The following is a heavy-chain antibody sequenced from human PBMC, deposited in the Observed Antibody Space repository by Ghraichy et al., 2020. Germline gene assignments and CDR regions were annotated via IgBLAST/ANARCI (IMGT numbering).Heavy chain of an antibody. D-gene: IGHD2-2*01. V-gene: IGHV3-21*01. J-gene: IGHJ3*02. Sequence: LTCAASGFTFSSYSMNWVRQAPGKGLEWVSSISSSSSYIYYADSVKGRFTISRDNAKNSLYLQMNSLRAEDTAVYYCARVGGRYCSSTSCLHDAFDIWGQGTMVTVSS. CDR2: ISSSSSYI. CDR1: GFTFSSYS. CDR3: ARVGGRYCSSTSCLHDAFDI.